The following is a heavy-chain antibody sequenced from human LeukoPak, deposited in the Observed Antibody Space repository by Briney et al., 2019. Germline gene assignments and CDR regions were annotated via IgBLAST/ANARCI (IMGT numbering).Heavy chain of an antibody. CDR3: AKDPMATIPMYYFDY. CDR1: GFTFDDYG. V-gene: IGHV3-11*01. CDR2: ISSSGSTI. J-gene: IGHJ4*02. Sequence: GGSLRLSCAASGFTFDDYGMSWVRQAPGKGLEWVSYISSSGSTIYYADSVKGRFTISRDNAKNSLYLQMNSLRAEDTAVYYCAKDPMATIPMYYFDYWGQGTLVTVSS. D-gene: IGHD5-24*01.